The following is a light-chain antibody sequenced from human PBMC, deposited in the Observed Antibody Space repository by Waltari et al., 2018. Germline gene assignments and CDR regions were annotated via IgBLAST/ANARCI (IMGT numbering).Light chain of an antibody. CDR2: DAS. Sequence: EIVLTQSPATLSLSPGERATLSCRASQSVSSYLAWYQQKPGQAPRLLIYDASTRATGIPARFSGSGSGTDFTLTISSLEPEDFAVYYCHQRGSWPQTFGQGTQLELK. J-gene: IGKJ2*01. CDR3: HQRGSWPQT. CDR1: QSVSSY. V-gene: IGKV3-11*01.